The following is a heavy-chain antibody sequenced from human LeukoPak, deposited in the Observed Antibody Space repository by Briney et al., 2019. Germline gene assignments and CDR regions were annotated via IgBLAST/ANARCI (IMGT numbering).Heavy chain of an antibody. CDR1: GGSISSSSYY. CDR3: ARVGIVVVPAANFDY. J-gene: IGHJ4*02. Sequence: SETLSLTCTVSGGSISSSSYYWGWIRQPPGKGLEWIGSIYYSGSSYYNPSLKSRVTISVDTSKNQFSLKLSSVTAADTAVYYCARVGIVVVPAANFDYWGQGTLVTVSS. D-gene: IGHD2-2*01. V-gene: IGHV4-39*01. CDR2: IYYSGSS.